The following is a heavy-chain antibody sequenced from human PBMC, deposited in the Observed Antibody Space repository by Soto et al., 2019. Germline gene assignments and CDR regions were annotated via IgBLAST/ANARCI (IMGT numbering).Heavy chain of an antibody. J-gene: IGHJ6*02. CDR2: IWYDGSNK. D-gene: IGHD3-16*01. CDR3: AKYYEYGISEVFSEWDYYYYGMDV. CDR1: GFTFSSYG. Sequence: GGSLRLSCAASGFTFSSYGMHWVRQAPGKGLEWVAVIWYDGSNKYYADSVKGRFTISRDNSKNTLFLQMNSLRAEDAAVYYCAKYYEYGISEVFSEWDYYYYGMDVWGQGTTVTGSS. V-gene: IGHV3-33*06.